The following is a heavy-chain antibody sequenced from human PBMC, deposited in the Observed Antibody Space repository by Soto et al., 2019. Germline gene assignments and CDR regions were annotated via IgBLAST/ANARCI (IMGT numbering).Heavy chain of an antibody. CDR2: ISAYNGNT. D-gene: IGHD1-26*01. Sequence: SVKVSYKASPYTFTSYAISWVRQAPGQGLEWMGWISAYNGNTNYAQKLQGRVTMTTDTSTSKAYMELRSLRSDDTAVYYCARVWYSGSYFDYWGQGTLVTVYS. V-gene: IGHV1-18*04. CDR3: ARVWYSGSYFDY. CDR1: PYTFTSYA. J-gene: IGHJ4*02.